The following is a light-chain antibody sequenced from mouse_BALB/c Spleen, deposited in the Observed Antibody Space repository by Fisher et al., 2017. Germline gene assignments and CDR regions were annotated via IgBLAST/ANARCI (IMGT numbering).Light chain of an antibody. CDR3: QQWSSNPPT. Sequence: DIVLTQTPAIMSASPGERVTMTCSASSSVSSSYLHWYQQKSGASPKLWIYSTSNLASGVPARFSGSGSGTSYSLTISSMEAEDAATYYCQQWSSNPPTFGAGTKLELK. J-gene: IGKJ5*01. CDR2: STS. V-gene: IGKV4-57-1*01. CDR1: SSVSSSY.